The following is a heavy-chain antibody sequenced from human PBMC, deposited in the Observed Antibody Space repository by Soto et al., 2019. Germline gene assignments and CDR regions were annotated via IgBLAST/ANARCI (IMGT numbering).Heavy chain of an antibody. V-gene: IGHV1-69*13. J-gene: IGHJ6*02. CDR2: IIPIFGTA. Sequence: GASAKVSCKASGGTFSSYAISCVQQAPGQGLEWMGGIIPIFGTANYAQKFQGRVTITADESTSTAYMELSSLRSEDTAVYYCARGVPNYYYGMDVWGQGTTVTVSS. CDR3: ARGVPNYYYGMDV. CDR1: GGTFSSYA.